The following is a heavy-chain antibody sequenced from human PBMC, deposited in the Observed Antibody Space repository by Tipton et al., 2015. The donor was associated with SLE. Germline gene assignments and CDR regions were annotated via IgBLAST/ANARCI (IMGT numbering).Heavy chain of an antibody. V-gene: IGHV3-23*01. D-gene: IGHD6-19*01. CDR1: GFTFSSYA. J-gene: IGHJ4*02. CDR2: ISGSGGST. Sequence: GSLRLSCAASGFTFSSYAMSWVRQAPGKGLEWVSAISGSGGSTYYADSVKGRFTISRDNSKNTLYLQMNSLKTEDTAVYYCTTVAVAGTRDFDDWGQGTLVTVSS. CDR3: TTVAVAGTRDFDD.